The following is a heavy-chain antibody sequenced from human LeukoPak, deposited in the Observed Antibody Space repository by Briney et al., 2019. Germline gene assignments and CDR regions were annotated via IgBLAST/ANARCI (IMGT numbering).Heavy chain of an antibody. CDR2: IYYSGST. Sequence: SETLSLTCTVSGGSISSYYWSWIRQPPGKGLEGSGYIYYSGSTNYNPSLKSRVTISVDTSKNQFSLKLSSVTAADTAVYYCARADLGGDYGADYWGQGTLVTVSS. D-gene: IGHD4-17*01. J-gene: IGHJ4*02. V-gene: IGHV4-59*01. CDR1: GGSISSYY. CDR3: ARADLGGDYGADY.